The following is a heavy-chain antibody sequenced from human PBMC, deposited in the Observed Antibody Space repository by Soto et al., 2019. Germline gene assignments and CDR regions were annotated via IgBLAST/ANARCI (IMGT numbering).Heavy chain of an antibody. D-gene: IGHD2-15*01. CDR2: IIPIFGTA. J-gene: IGHJ6*02. V-gene: IGHV1-69*13. CDR3: ARNQELYYGMDV. CDR1: GGTFSSYA. Sequence: SVKVACKASGGTFSSYAISWGGQAPGQGLEWMGGIIPIFGTANYAQKFQGRVTITGDESTRTAYMELSSLRSEDTAVYYCARNQELYYGMDVWGQGTTVTVSS.